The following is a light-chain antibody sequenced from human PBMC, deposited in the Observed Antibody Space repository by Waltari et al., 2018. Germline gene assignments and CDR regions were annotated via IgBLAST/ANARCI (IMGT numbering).Light chain of an antibody. CDR2: RDN. Sequence: SYELTQPPSVSVSPGQTASITCSGEKLGEKYAYWYHQKPGQSPLLVIYRDNMRPSGIPERFSGSNSGNTATLTISGTQAMDEADYCCQAWDSSTAVFGTGTKVTVL. V-gene: IGLV3-1*01. CDR3: QAWDSSTAV. J-gene: IGLJ1*01. CDR1: KLGEKY.